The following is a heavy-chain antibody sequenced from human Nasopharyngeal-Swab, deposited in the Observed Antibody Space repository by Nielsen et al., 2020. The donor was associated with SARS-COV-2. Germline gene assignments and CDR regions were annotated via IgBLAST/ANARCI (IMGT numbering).Heavy chain of an antibody. D-gene: IGHD2-21*02. CDR1: GYTFTGYY. CDR2: INPNSGGT. Sequence: ASVKVSCKASGYTFTGYYMHWVRQAPGQGLDWMGWINPNSGGTNYAQKFQGWVTMTRDTSISTAYMELSRLRSDDTAVYYCARSHIVVVTDAFDIWGQGTMVTVSS. J-gene: IGHJ3*02. CDR3: ARSHIVVVTDAFDI. V-gene: IGHV1-2*04.